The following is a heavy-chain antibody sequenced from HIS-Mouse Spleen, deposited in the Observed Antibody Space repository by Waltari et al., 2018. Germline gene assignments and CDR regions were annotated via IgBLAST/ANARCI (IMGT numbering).Heavy chain of an antibody. CDR1: GGSISRSSYY. CDR3: AREIPYSSSWYDWYFDL. D-gene: IGHD6-13*01. Sequence: QLQLQESGPGLGKPSETLSPTCTVSGGSISRSSYYWGWIRQPPGKGLEWIGSIYYSGSTYYNPSLKSRVTISVDTSKNQFSLKLSSVTAADTAVYYCAREIPYSSSWYDWYFDLWGRGTLVTVSS. CDR2: IYYSGST. J-gene: IGHJ2*01. V-gene: IGHV4-39*07.